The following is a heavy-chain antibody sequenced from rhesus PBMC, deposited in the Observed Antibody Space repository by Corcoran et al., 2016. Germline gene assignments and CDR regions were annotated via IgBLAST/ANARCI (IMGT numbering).Heavy chain of an antibody. J-gene: IGHJ5-2*02. CDR1: VGSLSGSF. CDR3: AKRGDSSFHQDNSLDV. Sequence: QLQLQESGPGLVNPSETLSLSCGVSVGSLSGSFWTWIRQAPGKGLERIGYIHGSGDSSTRPSLKSRVNLSVDTSRNQRALRLNFGTAADTAVYYWAKRGDSSFHQDNSLDVWGRGVLVIVAS. V-gene: IGHV4-169*01. CDR2: IHGSGDSS. D-gene: IGHD2-33*01.